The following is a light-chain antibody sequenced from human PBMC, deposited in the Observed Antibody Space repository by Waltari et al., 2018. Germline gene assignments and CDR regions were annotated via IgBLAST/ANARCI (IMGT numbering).Light chain of an antibody. Sequence: QSALTQPASVSGSPGQSITIPCTGPRSSPWTYPLGSWFQQPPDKAPKLLIYEVSKRPSEVSNRFSGSASGNTAYLTISGLQAEDEADYYCCSSPESSTSWVFGGGTKLTVL. CDR1: RSSPWTYPL. CDR3: CSSPESSTSWV. CDR2: EVS. V-gene: IGLV2-23*02. J-gene: IGLJ3*02.